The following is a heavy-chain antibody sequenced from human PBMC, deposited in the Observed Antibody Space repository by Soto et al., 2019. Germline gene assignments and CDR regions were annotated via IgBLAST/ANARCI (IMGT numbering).Heavy chain of an antibody. D-gene: IGHD6-19*01. V-gene: IGHV3-15*01. CDR2: IKRTTDGGTT. J-gene: IGHJ4*02. CDR3: TTGRPGYSSGWDGGTDY. CDR1: GFTLTNAW. Sequence: GGSLRLSCAASGFTLTNAWMSWVRQAPGKGLAWVGRIKRTTDGGTTDYAAPVKGRFTIARDDSKNTLYLQMDSLKTDDSAVYYCTTGRPGYSSGWDGGTDYWGQGTLVTVSS.